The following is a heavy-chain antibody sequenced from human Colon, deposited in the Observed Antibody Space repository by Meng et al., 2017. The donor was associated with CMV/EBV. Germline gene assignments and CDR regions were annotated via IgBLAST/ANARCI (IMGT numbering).Heavy chain of an antibody. CDR2: IFGGGDT. V-gene: IGHV3-66*02. Sequence: GESLKISCAGSGFTVSSNDMSWVRQAPGKGPEWVSGIFGGGDTYYADVVKGRFTISRDNSKNTLYLQMNALRAEDTALYYCASFKQQLVRGTYWYFDLWGPGTLVTVSS. CDR3: ASFKQQLVRGTYWYFDL. D-gene: IGHD6-13*01. J-gene: IGHJ2*01. CDR1: GFTVSSND.